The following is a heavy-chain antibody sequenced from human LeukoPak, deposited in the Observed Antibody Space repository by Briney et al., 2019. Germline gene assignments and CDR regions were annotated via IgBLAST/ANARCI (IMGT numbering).Heavy chain of an antibody. CDR1: GGTFSSYA. J-gene: IGHJ6*03. Sequence: ASVKVSCKASGGTFSSYAISWVRQAPGQGLEWMGGIIPIFGTANYAQKFQGRVTITTDESTSTAYMELSSLRSEDTAVYYCAGNTGDIVVVRNYYYMDVWGKGTTVTVSS. CDR2: IIPIFGTA. CDR3: AGNTGDIVVVRNYYYMDV. V-gene: IGHV1-69*05. D-gene: IGHD2-2*01.